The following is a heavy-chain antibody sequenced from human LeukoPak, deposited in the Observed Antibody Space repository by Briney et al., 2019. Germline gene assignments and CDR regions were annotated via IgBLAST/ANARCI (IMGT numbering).Heavy chain of an antibody. CDR1: GASISSYY. CDR2: MYTSGST. J-gene: IGHJ5*02. V-gene: IGHV4-4*07. D-gene: IGHD3-3*01. Sequence: SETLSLTCTVSGASISSYYWSGVRQPAGKGLEWVGLMYTSGSTNYNPSLKSRVTMSIDTSKNQLSLRLSSATAADTAVYYCARTSDDFWSGWFDPWGQGTLVTVSS. CDR3: ARTSDDFWSGWFDP.